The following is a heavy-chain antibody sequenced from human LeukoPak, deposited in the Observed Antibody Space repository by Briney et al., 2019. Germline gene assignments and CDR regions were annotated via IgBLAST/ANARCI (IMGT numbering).Heavy chain of an antibody. J-gene: IGHJ4*02. CDR3: ARSPRGEFFFDY. V-gene: IGHV4-59*01. CDR1: GYSISNYY. CDR2: IYYSGST. D-gene: IGHD3-16*01. Sequence: PSETLSLTCTVSGYSISNYYWSWIRQPPGKGLEWIGYIYYSGSTKYNPSLKSRVTISIDTSKNQFSLILNSVTPADTAVYYCARSPRGEFFFDYWGQGTLVTVSS.